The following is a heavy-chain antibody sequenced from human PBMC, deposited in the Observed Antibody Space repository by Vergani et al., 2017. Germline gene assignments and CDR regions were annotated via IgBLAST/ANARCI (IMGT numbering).Heavy chain of an antibody. J-gene: IGHJ4*02. D-gene: IGHD2-21*01. Sequence: EVQLLESGGGFVQPGGSLRLSCEASGFSFPGYALSWVRQAPGKGLEWVSSVSGSSATPYYADSVKGRFIISRDNSKNTLHLQMNSLRADDTAVYYCTKGSRGYTCYFFDYWGQGTLATVSS. V-gene: IGHV3-23*01. CDR3: TKGSRGYTCYFFDY. CDR1: GFSFPGYA. CDR2: VSGSSATP.